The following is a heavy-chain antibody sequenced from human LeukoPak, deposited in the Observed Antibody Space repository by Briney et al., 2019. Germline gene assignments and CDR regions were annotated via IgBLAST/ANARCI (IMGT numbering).Heavy chain of an antibody. J-gene: IGHJ4*02. V-gene: IGHV3-33*01. CDR1: GFTFSSYG. D-gene: IGHD6-13*01. CDR2: IWYDGSNK. Sequence: PGGSLRLSCAASGFTFSSYGMHWVRQAPGKGLEWVAVIWYDGSNKYYADSVKGRFTISRDNSKNTLYLQMNSLRAEDTAVYYCARVAAAGKGYFDYWGQGTLVTVSS. CDR3: ARVAAAGKGYFDY.